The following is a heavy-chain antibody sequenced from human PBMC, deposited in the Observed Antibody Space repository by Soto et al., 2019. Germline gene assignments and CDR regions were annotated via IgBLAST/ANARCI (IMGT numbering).Heavy chain of an antibody. CDR3: SRFYASGSYPYDH. CDR2: ISAYNGNT. Sequence: APVTVSCKASGYTFTTYGISWVRQPPGQGLEWMGWISAYNGNTNYAQNLQGRVTMSTDTSTSTAYRETRSLRSDDTAVYYCSRFYASGSYPYDHWGQGTLVTVAS. CDR1: GYTFTTYG. V-gene: IGHV1-18*01. J-gene: IGHJ4*02. D-gene: IGHD3-10*01.